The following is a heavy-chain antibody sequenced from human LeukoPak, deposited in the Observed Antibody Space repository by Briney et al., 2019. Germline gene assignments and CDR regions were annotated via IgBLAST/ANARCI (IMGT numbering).Heavy chain of an antibody. CDR3: ARGLRKLPRVRYYFDY. D-gene: IGHD6-6*01. J-gene: IGHJ4*02. V-gene: IGHV4-34*01. CDR1: GGSFSGYY. Sequence: SETLSLTCAVYGGSFSGYYWSWIRQPPGKGLEWIGEINHSGSTNYNPSLKSRVTISVDTSKNQFSLKLSSVTAADTAVYYCARGLRKLPRVRYYFDYWGQGTLDTVSS. CDR2: INHSGST.